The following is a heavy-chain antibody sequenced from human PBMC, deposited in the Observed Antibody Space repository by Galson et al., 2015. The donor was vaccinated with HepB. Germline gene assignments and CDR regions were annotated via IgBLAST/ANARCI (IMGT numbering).Heavy chain of an antibody. J-gene: IGHJ4*02. Sequence: SVKVSCKASGYTFTGYYMHWVRQAPGQGLEWMGWINPNSGGTNYAQKFQGRVTMTRDTSISTAYMELSRLRSDDTAVYYCARDPGLSYYFDYWGQGTLVTVSS. V-gene: IGHV1-2*02. CDR1: GYTFTGYY. CDR3: ARDPGLSYYFDY. D-gene: IGHD3-16*01. CDR2: INPNSGGT.